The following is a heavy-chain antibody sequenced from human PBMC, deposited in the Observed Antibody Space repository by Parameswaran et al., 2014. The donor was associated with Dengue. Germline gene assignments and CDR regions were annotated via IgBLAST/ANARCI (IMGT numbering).Heavy chain of an antibody. CDR2: IWYDGSNK. CDR3: AREATSPGSDSGIEDV. D-gene: IGHD4-17*01. V-gene: IGHV3-33*01. J-gene: IGHJ6*02. Sequence: VRQAPGKGLEWVAVIWYDGSNKYYADSVKGRFTISRDNSKNTLYLQMNSLRAEDTAVYYCAREATSPGSDSGIEDVWGQGTTVTVSS.